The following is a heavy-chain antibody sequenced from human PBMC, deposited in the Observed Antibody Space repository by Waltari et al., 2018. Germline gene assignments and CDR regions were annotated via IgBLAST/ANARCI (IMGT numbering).Heavy chain of an antibody. CDR1: GFTFSSYA. J-gene: IGHJ4*02. V-gene: IGHV3-23*01. Sequence: EVQLLESGGGLVQPGGSLRLSCAASGFTFSSYAMSWVRQAPGKGLEWVSAISGSGGSTYYADSVKGRFTISRDNSKNTLYLQMNSLRAEDTAVYYCAEDLWWELLFTLDYWGQGTLVTVSS. D-gene: IGHD1-26*01. CDR2: ISGSGGST. CDR3: AEDLWWELLFTLDY.